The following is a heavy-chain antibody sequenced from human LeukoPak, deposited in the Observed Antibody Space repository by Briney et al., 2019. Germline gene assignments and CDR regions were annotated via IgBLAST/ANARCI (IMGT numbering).Heavy chain of an antibody. D-gene: IGHD3-3*01. J-gene: IGHJ4*02. V-gene: IGHV3-23*01. CDR3: AKVLAEYYDFWSGLGFDY. CDR2: ISGSGDT. Sequence: PGEALRLSCAASGFTFSSYAMSWVRQAPGQGLEWVSRISGSGDTYYADSVKGRFTISRDNSMNTLYLQLSTVRAEDTAIYYGAKVLAEYYDFWSGLGFDYWGQGTLVSVSS. CDR1: GFTFSSYA.